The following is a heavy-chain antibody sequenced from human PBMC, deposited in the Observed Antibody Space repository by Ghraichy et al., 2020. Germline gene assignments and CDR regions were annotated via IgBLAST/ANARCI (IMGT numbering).Heavy chain of an antibody. CDR2: IYSGGST. D-gene: IGHD5-12*01. CDR1: GFTVSSNY. Sequence: GGSLRLSCAASGFTVSSNYMSWVRQAPGKGLEWVSVIYSGGSTYYADSVKGRFTISRDNSKNTLYLQMNSLRAEDTAVYYCAREYGGYDYFYFDYWGQGTLVTVSS. V-gene: IGHV3-53*01. J-gene: IGHJ4*02. CDR3: AREYGGYDYFYFDY.